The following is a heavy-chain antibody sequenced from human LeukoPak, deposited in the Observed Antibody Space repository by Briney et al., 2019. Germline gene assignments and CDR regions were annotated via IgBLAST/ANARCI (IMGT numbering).Heavy chain of an antibody. CDR3: VRVVPGGASFDS. J-gene: IGHJ4*02. CDR2: IYYSGHT. D-gene: IGHD3-16*01. Sequence: SETLSVTCTVSGASVTTYYWSWIRQPPGKGLEWIGYIYYSGHTHNNPSLNSRVSISVDTSKNQFSLILTSLTTADTAVYYCVRVVPGGASFDSWGQGTLVTVSS. CDR1: GASVTTYY. V-gene: IGHV4-59*02.